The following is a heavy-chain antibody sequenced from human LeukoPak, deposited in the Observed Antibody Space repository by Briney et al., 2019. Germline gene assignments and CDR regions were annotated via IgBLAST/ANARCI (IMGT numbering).Heavy chain of an antibody. V-gene: IGHV4-39*07. Sequence: SETLSLTCTVSGGSISSSSYYWGWIRQPPGKGLEWIGSIYYSGSTYYNPSLKSRVTISVDTSKNQFSLKLSSVTAADTAVYYCARLKTITMVRGVIRPTYYYYGMDVWGQGTTVTVSS. CDR3: ARLKTITMVRGVIRPTYYYYGMDV. J-gene: IGHJ6*02. CDR1: GGSISSSSYY. D-gene: IGHD3-10*01. CDR2: IYYSGST.